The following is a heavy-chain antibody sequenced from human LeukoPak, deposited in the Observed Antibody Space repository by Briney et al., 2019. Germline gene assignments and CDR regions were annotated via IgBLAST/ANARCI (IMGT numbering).Heavy chain of an antibody. CDR2: ITSSSNYI. Sequence: PGGSLRLSCAASGFIFTTYNINWVRQAPGKGLEWVSSITSSSNYIYYADSVKGRFTISRDNAKNSLYLQMNSLRAEDTAVYYCAREDDFWSGYYSDYWGQGTLVTVSS. CDR1: GFIFTTYN. D-gene: IGHD3-3*01. V-gene: IGHV3-21*01. CDR3: AREDDFWSGYYSDY. J-gene: IGHJ4*02.